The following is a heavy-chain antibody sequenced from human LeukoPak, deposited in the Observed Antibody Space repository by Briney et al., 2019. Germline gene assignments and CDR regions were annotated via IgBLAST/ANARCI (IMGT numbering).Heavy chain of an antibody. V-gene: IGHV4-34*01. D-gene: IGHD6-13*01. Sequence: SETLSLTCAVYGGSFSGYYWSWIRQPPGKGLEWIGEINHSGSTNYNPSLKSRVPISADTSKNQFSRKLSSVTAADTAVYYCARGRGSRSWYYWGQGTLVTVSS. CDR2: INHSGST. CDR1: GGSFSGYY. J-gene: IGHJ4*02. CDR3: ARGRGSRSWYY.